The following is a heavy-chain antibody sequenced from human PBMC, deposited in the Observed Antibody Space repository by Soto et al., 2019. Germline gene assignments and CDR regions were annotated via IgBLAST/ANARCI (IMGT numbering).Heavy chain of an antibody. V-gene: IGHV3-23*01. CDR2: IIGSGGST. D-gene: IGHD2-2*01. J-gene: IGHJ4*02. CDR1: GFTFSSYA. Sequence: GGSLRLSCAASGFTFSSYAMSWVRQAPGKGRGWSSVIIGSGGSTYYADPVKGRFTISRDNSKNTLYLQMNSLRAEDTAVYYCAKEFAWCSSTSCYAYYFDYWGQGTLVTVSS. CDR3: AKEFAWCSSTSCYAYYFDY.